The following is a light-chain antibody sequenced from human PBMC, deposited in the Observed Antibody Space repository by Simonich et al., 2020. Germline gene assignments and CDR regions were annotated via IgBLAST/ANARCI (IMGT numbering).Light chain of an antibody. CDR3: QQYYSYPRT. J-gene: IGKJ1*01. V-gene: IGKV1-8*01. CDR2: AAS. Sequence: AIRMTQSPSSLSASSGDRVTITCRTSQGISSYLAWYQQQPGKAPKLLIYAASTLQSWVPSRFSGSGSGTDFTLTISCLQSEDFATYYCQQYYSYPRTFGQGTKVEIK. CDR1: QGISSY.